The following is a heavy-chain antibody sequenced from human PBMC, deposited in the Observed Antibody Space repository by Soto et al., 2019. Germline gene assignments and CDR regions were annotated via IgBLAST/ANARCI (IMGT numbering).Heavy chain of an antibody. CDR2: IYYSGST. CDR3: ARAPRLSRGVLVPAAIWYFDY. D-gene: IGHD2-2*02. Sequence: PSETLSLTCTVSGGSISSYYWSWIRQPPGKGLEWIGYIYYSGSTNYNPSLKSRVTISVDTSKNQFSLKLSSVTAADTAVYYCARAPRLSRGVLVPAAIWYFDYWGQGTLVTVSS. V-gene: IGHV4-59*01. J-gene: IGHJ4*02. CDR1: GGSISSYY.